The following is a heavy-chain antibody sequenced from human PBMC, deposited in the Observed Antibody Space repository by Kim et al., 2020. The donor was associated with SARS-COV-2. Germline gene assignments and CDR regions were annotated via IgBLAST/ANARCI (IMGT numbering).Heavy chain of an antibody. CDR1: GLIVSGNY. CDR3: ARVDFINWLDP. D-gene: IGHD3-10*01. J-gene: IGHJ5*02. CDR2: IYSDGST. V-gene: IGHV3-66*01. Sequence: GGSLRLSCAASGLIVSGNYMSWVRQAPGKGLEWVSVIYSDGSTSYIDSVKGRFTISRDNSKNTLYLQMNSLRAEDTAVYYCARVDFINWLDPWGQGTLVT.